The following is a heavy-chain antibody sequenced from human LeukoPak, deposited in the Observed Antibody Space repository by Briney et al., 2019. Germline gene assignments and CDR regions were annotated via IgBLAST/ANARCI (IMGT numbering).Heavy chain of an antibody. CDR2: INTDGRTT. CDR3: VRGGTDILLEPPAFPFDY. V-gene: IGHV3-74*01. J-gene: IGHJ4*02. CDR1: GCTCRTYW. D-gene: IGHD2-8*01. Sequence: PGWSLGLSCAASGCTCRTYWMHWGRQPPGKGLVWVSRINTDGRTTNYADSVKGRFSISRDNSKDTLYLQMNSLRADDTAVYYCVRGGTDILLEPPAFPFDYWGQGALVTVSS.